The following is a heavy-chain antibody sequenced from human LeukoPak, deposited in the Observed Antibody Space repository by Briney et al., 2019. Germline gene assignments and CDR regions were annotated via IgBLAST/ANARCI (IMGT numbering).Heavy chain of an antibody. J-gene: IGHJ4*02. CDR2: ISSSGGTI. CDR1: GLTFSSYE. CDR3: TTPESFDY. D-gene: IGHD1-14*01. Sequence: PGGSLRLSCAASGLTFSSYEMNWVRQAPGKGLEWLSYISSSGGTIYYADSVKGRFTISGDNAKNSLYLQMNSLRAEDTAIYYCTTPESFDYWGQGTLVTVSS. V-gene: IGHV3-48*03.